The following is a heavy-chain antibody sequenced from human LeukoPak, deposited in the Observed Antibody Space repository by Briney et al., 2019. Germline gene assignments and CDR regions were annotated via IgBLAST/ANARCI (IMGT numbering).Heavy chain of an antibody. CDR2: IYYSGST. CDR3: ARELTTVTSAGFDP. V-gene: IGHV4-59*12. CDR1: GGSISTYY. J-gene: IGHJ5*02. Sequence: PSETLSLTCTVSGGSISTYYWNWIRQPPGKGLEWIGYIYYSGSTYYNPSLKSRVTISVDTSKNQFSLKLSSVTAADTAVYYCARELTTVTSAGFDPWGQGTLVTVSS. D-gene: IGHD4-17*01.